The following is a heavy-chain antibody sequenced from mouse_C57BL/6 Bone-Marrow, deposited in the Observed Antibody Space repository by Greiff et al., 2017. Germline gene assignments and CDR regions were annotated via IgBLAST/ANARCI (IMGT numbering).Heavy chain of an antibody. Sequence: VQLQQPGAELVKPGASVKLSCKASGYTFTSYWMHWVKQRPGQGLEWIGMIHPKSGSTNYNEKFKSKATLTVDKSSSTAYMQLSSLTSEDSAVYYCARLGWLLHAMDYWGQGTSVTVSS. CDR3: ARLGWLLHAMDY. CDR1: GYTFTSYW. V-gene: IGHV1-64*01. D-gene: IGHD2-3*01. CDR2: IHPKSGST. J-gene: IGHJ4*01.